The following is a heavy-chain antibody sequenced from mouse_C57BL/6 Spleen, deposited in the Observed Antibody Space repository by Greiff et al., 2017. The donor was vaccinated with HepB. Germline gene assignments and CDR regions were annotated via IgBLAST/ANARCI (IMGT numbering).Heavy chain of an antibody. Sequence: QVQLQQPGAELVKPGASVKLSCKASGYTFTSYWMHWVKQRPGRGLEWIGRIDPNSGGTTNNEKFKSKATLTVDKPSSTAYMQLSSLTSEDSAVYYCARSPITTVVADWYFDVWGTGTTVTVSS. D-gene: IGHD1-1*01. J-gene: IGHJ1*03. CDR2: IDPNSGGT. V-gene: IGHV1-72*01. CDR1: GYTFTSYW. CDR3: ARSPITTVVADWYFDV.